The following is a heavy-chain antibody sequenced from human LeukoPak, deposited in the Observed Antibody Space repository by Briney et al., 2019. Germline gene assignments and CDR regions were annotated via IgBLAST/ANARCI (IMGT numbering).Heavy chain of an antibody. CDR1: GGSISTYF. CDR3: ASGGLVSRYLDH. CDR2: IYFSGST. D-gene: IGHD3-9*01. J-gene: IGHJ4*02. V-gene: IGHV4-59*08. Sequence: SETLSLTCTVSGGSISTYFWSWIRQPPGKGLEWIGHIYFSGSTNYNPSLESRVTISVDTSKNQFSLTLSSVTAADTAVYYCASGGLVSRYLDHWGQGALVTVSS.